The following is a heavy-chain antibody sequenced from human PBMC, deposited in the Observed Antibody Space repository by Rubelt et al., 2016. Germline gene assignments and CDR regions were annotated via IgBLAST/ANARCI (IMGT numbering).Heavy chain of an antibody. CDR1: GGSISSYY. Sequence: QVQLQESGPGLVKPSETLSLTCTVSGGSISSYYWSWIRQPPRKGLEWIGSIYYSGSTYYNPSLKSRFTISVETSKNQCSLKLSSVTAADTAVYYCARIRGGELGFVDYWGQGTLVTVSS. V-gene: IGHV4-59*12. D-gene: IGHD3-10*01. CDR2: IYYSGST. J-gene: IGHJ4*02. CDR3: ARIRGGELGFVDY.